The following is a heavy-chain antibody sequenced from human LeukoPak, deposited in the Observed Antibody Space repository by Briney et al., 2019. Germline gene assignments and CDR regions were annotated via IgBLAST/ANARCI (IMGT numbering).Heavy chain of an antibody. J-gene: IGHJ4*02. V-gene: IGHV3-30*02. CDR3: AKDMYYYDSSGYYYLDY. CDR1: GFTFSSYG. D-gene: IGHD3-22*01. CDR2: IRYDGSNK. Sequence: GGSLRLSCAASGFTFSSYGMHWVRQAPGKGLEWVAFIRYDGSNKYYADSVKGRFTISSDNSKNTLYLQMNSLRAEDTAVYYCAKDMYYYDSSGYYYLDYWGQGTLVTVSS.